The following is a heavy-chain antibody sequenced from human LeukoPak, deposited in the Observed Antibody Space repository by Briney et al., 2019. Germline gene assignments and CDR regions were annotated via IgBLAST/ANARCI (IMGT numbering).Heavy chain of an antibody. J-gene: IGHJ4*02. V-gene: IGHV1-46*01. CDR1: GYTLSSDY. D-gene: IGHD2-15*01. Sequence: ASAKVSCKASGYTLSSDYMHWVRQAPGQGLEWMGIINTSGGSTSYAEKFQGRVTMTRDTSTSTVYMELSSLRSEDTAVYYCARGRDNDYWDQGTLVTVSS. CDR3: ARGRDNDY. CDR2: INTSGGST.